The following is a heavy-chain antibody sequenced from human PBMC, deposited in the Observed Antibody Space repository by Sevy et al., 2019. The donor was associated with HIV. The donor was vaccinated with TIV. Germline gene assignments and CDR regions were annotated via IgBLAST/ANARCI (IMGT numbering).Heavy chain of an antibody. D-gene: IGHD2-21*01. CDR2: ISSSSSTI. J-gene: IGHJ3*02. Sequence: GGSLRLSCAASGFTFSSYSMNWVRQAPGKGLEWVSYISSSSSTIYYADSVKGRFTISRDNAKNSLYLQMNSLGAEDTAVYYCARDRVIAIYAFDIWGQGTMVTVSS. CDR1: GFTFSSYS. V-gene: IGHV3-48*01. CDR3: ARDRVIAIYAFDI.